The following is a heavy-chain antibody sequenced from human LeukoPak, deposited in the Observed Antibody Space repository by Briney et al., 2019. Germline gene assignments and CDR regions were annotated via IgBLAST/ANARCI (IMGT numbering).Heavy chain of an antibody. J-gene: IGHJ6*03. CDR2: VNPNSGGT. CDR1: GYTFTDYY. Sequence: ASVKVSCKASGYTFTDYYIHWVRQAPGHGLEWMGWVNPNSGGTNYAQQFQGRVTMTRDTSINTAYMDLSSLRSDDTAVYYCARGFVRTTVYMDVWGKGTTVTISS. V-gene: IGHV1-2*02. D-gene: IGHD3-10*02. CDR3: ARGFVRTTVYMDV.